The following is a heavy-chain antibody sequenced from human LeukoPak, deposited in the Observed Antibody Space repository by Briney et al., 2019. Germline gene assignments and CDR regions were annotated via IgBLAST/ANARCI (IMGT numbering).Heavy chain of an antibody. Sequence: ASVRVSCKASGYTFTGYYMHWVRQAPGQGLEWMGWINPNSGGTNYAQKFQGRVTMTGDTSISTAYMELSRLRSDDTAVYYCARGWLQLTAFDYWGQGTLVTVSS. CDR3: ARGWLQLTAFDY. D-gene: IGHD5-24*01. J-gene: IGHJ4*02. CDR1: GYTFTGYY. CDR2: INPNSGGT. V-gene: IGHV1-2*02.